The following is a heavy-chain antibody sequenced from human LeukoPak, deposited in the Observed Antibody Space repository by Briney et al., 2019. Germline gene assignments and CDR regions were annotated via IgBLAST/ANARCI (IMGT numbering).Heavy chain of an antibody. CDR3: TKDVTGRDYSWDY. Sequence: GGSLRLSCAASGFTFSAYGMSWVRQAPEKGLEWVSTISASGTSTYYGGSVKGRFTISRDNSKSTLYLQMNSLRADDTAVYCCTKDVTGRDYSWDYWGQGTLVTVYS. D-gene: IGHD2-15*01. CDR1: GFTFSAYG. V-gene: IGHV3-23*01. CDR2: ISASGTST. J-gene: IGHJ4*02.